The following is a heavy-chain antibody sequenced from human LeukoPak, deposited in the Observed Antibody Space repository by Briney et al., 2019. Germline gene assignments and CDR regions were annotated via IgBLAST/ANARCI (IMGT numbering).Heavy chain of an antibody. CDR2: INTSGNTI. D-gene: IGHD3-16*01. CDR1: GFTFSSYE. Sequence: GGSLRLSRAASGFTFSSYEMNWVRQAPGKGLEWLSYINTSGNTIYYADSVKGRFTISRDNAKNSLYLQMNSLRAEDTAVYYCARTPMRGNYWGQGTLVTVSS. J-gene: IGHJ4*02. CDR3: ARTPMRGNY. V-gene: IGHV3-48*03.